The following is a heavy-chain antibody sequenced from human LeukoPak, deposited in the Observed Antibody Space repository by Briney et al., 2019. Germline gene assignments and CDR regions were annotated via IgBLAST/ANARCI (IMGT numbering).Heavy chain of an antibody. V-gene: IGHV4-59*02. CDR2: IYYSESA. CDR3: ARKRSFDL. D-gene: IGHD3-9*01. CDR1: GDSVSNYY. Sequence: SSETLSLTCTVSGDSVSNYYWGWIRQPPGKRLEWIGCIYYSESATYNPSLKSRVTISLDTSKNQFFLKLSSVTAADTAVYYCARKRSFDLWGQGTLVTVSS. J-gene: IGHJ4*02.